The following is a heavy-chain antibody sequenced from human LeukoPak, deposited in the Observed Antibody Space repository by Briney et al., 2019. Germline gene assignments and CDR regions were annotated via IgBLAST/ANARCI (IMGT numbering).Heavy chain of an antibody. D-gene: IGHD5-12*01. Sequence: GGSLRLSCVASGFTFSSYWMHWVRQAPGKGLVWVSRTNSDGSSTTYADSVKGRFTISRDNAKNTLWLQMNSLRAEDTAVYYCVQSSPTIDYWGQGTLVTVSS. CDR3: VQSSPTIDY. CDR2: TNSDGSST. J-gene: IGHJ4*02. CDR1: GFTFSSYW. V-gene: IGHV3-74*01.